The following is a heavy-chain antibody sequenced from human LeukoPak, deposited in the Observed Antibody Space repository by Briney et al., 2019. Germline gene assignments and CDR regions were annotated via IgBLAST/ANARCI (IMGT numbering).Heavy chain of an antibody. CDR3: ARDRTQWLSSNWYGPFDP. D-gene: IGHD6-13*01. V-gene: IGHV4-4*02. CDR1: GGSISSSNW. J-gene: IGHJ5*02. CDR2: LYHSGST. Sequence: SGTLSLTCAVSGGSISSSNWWSWVRQPPGKGLEWIGELYHSGSTNYNPSLKSRVTISVDKSKNQFSLKLSSVSAADTAVYYCARDRTQWLSSNWYGPFDPWGQGTLVTVSS.